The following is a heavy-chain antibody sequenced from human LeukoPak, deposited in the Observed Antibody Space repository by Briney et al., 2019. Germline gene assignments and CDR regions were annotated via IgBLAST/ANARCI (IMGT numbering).Heavy chain of an antibody. CDR1: GGSFSGYY. CDR2: INHSGST. D-gene: IGHD3-10*01. V-gene: IGHV4-34*01. J-gene: IGHJ4*02. CDR3: ARVRWWFGELG. Sequence: SETLSLTCAVYGGSFSGYYWSWIRQPPAKGLEWMGEINHSGSTNYNPSLKSRVTISEDTSKHQFSLKLSAVTAADTAVYYCARVRWWFGELGWGQGTLVTVSS.